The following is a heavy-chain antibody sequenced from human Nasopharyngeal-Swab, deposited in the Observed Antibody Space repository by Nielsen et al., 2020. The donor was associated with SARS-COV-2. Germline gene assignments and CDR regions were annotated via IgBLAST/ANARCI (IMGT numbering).Heavy chain of an antibody. CDR3: AKGAYSYGNYYYYCGMDV. V-gene: IGHV3-23*01. Sequence: WIRQPPGKGLEWVSAISGSGGSTYYADSVKGRFTISRDNFKNTLYLQMNSLRAEDTAVYYCAKGAYSYGNYYYYCGMDVWGQGTTVTV. CDR2: ISGSGGST. J-gene: IGHJ6*02. D-gene: IGHD5-18*01.